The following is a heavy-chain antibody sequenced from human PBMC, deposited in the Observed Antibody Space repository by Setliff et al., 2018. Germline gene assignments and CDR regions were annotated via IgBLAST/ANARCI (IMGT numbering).Heavy chain of an antibody. CDR1: GGSISSYY. CDR2: IYYSGST. Sequence: TSETLSLTCTVSGGSISSYYWSWIRQPPGKGLEWIGYIYYSGSTNYNPSLKSRVTISVDTSKNQFSLKLSSVTAADTAVYYCARGRSGYANYWGQGTLVTVSS. CDR3: ARGRSGYANY. J-gene: IGHJ4*02. D-gene: IGHD5-12*01. V-gene: IGHV4-59*01.